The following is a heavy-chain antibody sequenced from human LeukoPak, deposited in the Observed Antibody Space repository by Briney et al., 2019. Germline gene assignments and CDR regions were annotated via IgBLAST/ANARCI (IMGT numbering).Heavy chain of an antibody. J-gene: IGHJ4*02. D-gene: IGHD3-22*01. CDR3: AKGYYDSSGYYPAWYYFDY. CDR2: ISGSGGST. Sequence: GGSLRLSCAASGFTFSSYAMSWVRQAPGKGLEWVSAISGSGGSTYYADSVKGRFTISRDNSKNTLYLQMNSLRAEDTAVYYCAKGYYDSSGYYPAWYYFDYWGQGTLVTVSS. CDR1: GFTFSSYA. V-gene: IGHV3-23*01.